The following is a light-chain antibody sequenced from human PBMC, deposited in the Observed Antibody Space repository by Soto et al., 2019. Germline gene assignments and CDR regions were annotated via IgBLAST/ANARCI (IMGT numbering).Light chain of an antibody. Sequence: QSVLGQPPSASGTPGHRVTISCSGSSSNIGSNTVNWYQQLPGTAPKLLIYSNNQRPSGVPDRFSGSKSGTSASLAISGLQSEDEADYYCAAWDDSLNGYVFGTGTKVTVL. J-gene: IGLJ1*01. CDR3: AAWDDSLNGYV. CDR2: SNN. CDR1: SSNIGSNT. V-gene: IGLV1-44*01.